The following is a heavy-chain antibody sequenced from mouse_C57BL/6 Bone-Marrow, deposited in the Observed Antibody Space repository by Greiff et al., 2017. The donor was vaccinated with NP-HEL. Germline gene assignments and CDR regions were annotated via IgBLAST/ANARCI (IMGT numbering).Heavy chain of an antibody. D-gene: IGHD2-5*01. V-gene: IGHV5-6*01. CDR1: GFTFSSYG. Sequence: EVMLVESGGDLVKPGGSLKLSCAASGFTFSSYGMSWVRQTPDKRLEWVATISSGGSYTYYPDSVKGRFTISRDNAKNTLYLQMSSLKSEDTAMYYCATTIVTDYYAMDYWGQGTSVTVSS. J-gene: IGHJ4*01. CDR2: ISSGGSYT. CDR3: ATTIVTDYYAMDY.